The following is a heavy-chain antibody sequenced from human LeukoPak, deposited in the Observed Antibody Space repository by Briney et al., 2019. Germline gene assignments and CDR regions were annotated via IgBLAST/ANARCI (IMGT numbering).Heavy chain of an antibody. CDR1: GFTVSSNY. V-gene: IGHV3-66*01. CDR3: ARDMVLWFGGPDY. J-gene: IGHJ4*02. D-gene: IGHD3-10*01. Sequence: PGGSLRLSCAASGFTVSSNYMSWVRQAPGKGLDRVSIIYSGGSTYYADSVKGRFTISRDNSKNTLYLQMNSLRAEDTAVYYCARDMVLWFGGPDYWGQGTLVTVSS. CDR2: IYSGGST.